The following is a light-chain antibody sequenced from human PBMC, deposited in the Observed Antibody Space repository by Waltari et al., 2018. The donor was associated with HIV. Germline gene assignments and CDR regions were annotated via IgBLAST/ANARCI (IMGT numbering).Light chain of an antibody. CDR1: SLRTYY. J-gene: IGLJ3*02. Sequence: SELTQDPAVSVALGQTVSITCQGDSLRTYYASWYLQKPGQAPVLVISPIHNRPSGIPDRVAGSSSGNTASLTIPGAQAEDEGDYYCNSRDRAGHHVVFGGGTKLTVL. CDR3: NSRDRAGHHVV. CDR2: PIH. V-gene: IGLV3-19*01.